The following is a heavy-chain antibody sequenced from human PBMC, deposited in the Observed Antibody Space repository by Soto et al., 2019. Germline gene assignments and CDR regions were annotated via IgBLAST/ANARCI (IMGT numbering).Heavy chain of an antibody. J-gene: IGHJ4*02. CDR1: GGSISSGTYY. CDR2: IRNSGST. CDR3: AREDRNYYDGSGFYH. D-gene: IGHD3-22*01. V-gene: IGHV4-31*03. Sequence: KTSETLSLTCTVSGGSISSGTYYWSWIRQHPGKGLEWIGYIRNSGSTYYNPSLKSRATMSVDTSKSQFSLKLSSVTAADTAVYYCAREDRNYYDGSGFYHWGQGTLVTVSS.